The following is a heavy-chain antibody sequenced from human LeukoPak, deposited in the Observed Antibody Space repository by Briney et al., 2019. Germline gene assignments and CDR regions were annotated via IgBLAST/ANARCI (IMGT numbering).Heavy chain of an antibody. J-gene: IGHJ6*03. D-gene: IGHD2-2*01. V-gene: IGHV3-30*18. CDR2: ISNDESNK. Sequence: PGGSLRLSCAASGFTFSSSAMHWVRQPPGKGLEWLTVISNDESNKYYADSVKGRFTISRDNSKNTLYLQLNSLRAEDTAVYYCAKDGCEYQVLCDYYHHYYMDVWGKGTTVTVSS. CDR1: GFTFSSSA. CDR3: AKDGCEYQVLCDYYHHYYMDV.